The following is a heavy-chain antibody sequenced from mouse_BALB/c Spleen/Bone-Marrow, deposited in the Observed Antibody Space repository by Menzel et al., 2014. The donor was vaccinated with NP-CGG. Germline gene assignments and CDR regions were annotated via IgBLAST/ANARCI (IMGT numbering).Heavy chain of an antibody. CDR3: ARGGISVDY. J-gene: IGHJ2*01. CDR1: GYAFSVYW. Sequence: VQGVESGAELVRPGSSVKISCKASGYAFSVYWMNWVKQRPGQGLEWIGQIYPGDGDTNYNGKFKGRATLTADKSSNTANMQLSSLTSEDSAVYFCARGGISVDYWGQGTTLTVSS. V-gene: IGHV1-80*01. CDR2: IYPGDGDT.